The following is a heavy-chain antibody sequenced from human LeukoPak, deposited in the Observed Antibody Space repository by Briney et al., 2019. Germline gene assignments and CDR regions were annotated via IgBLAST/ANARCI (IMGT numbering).Heavy chain of an antibody. Sequence: SETLSLTCAVYGGSFSGYYWSWIRQPPGKGLEWIGEINHSGSTNYNPSLKSRVTISVDTSKNQFSLKLSSVTAADTAVYYCARHYGDYNWYFDLWGRGTLVTVSS. CDR2: INHSGST. D-gene: IGHD4-17*01. CDR1: GGSFSGYY. V-gene: IGHV4-34*01. J-gene: IGHJ2*01. CDR3: ARHYGDYNWYFDL.